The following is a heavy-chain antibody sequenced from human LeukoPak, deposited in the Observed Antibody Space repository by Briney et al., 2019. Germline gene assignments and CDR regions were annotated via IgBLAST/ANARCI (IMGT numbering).Heavy chain of an antibody. CDR1: GYTFTSYD. CDR2: MNPNSGNT. J-gene: IGHJ4*02. CDR3: AREGTAYDY. V-gene: IGHV1-8*01. Sequence: ASVKVSCKASGYTFTSYDINWVRQATGQGLEWMGWMNPNSGNTDYAQKFQGRVTMTTDTSTSTAYMELRSLRSDDTAVYYCAREGTAYDYWGQGTLVTVSS. D-gene: IGHD6-13*01.